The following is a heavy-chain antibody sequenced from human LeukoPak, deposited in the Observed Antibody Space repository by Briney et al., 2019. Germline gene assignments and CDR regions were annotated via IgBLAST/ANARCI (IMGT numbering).Heavy chain of an antibody. CDR1: GGSINSYY. D-gene: IGHD2-15*01. J-gene: IGHJ4*02. Sequence: SETLSLTCTVSGGSINSYYWSWIPQPPGKGLEWIGYIYHTGSTNYNPSLKGRVTISLDTSRNQFSLKLSSVTAADTAVYYCERRVLRGASDTILRGAYFDYWGQGTLVTVSS. CDR2: IYHTGST. CDR3: ERRVLRGASDTILRGAYFDY. V-gene: IGHV4-59*08.